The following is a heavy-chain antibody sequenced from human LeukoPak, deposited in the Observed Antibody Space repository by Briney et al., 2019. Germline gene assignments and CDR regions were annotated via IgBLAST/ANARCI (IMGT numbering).Heavy chain of an antibody. V-gene: IGHV3-30*18. J-gene: IGHJ4*02. CDR1: GFTFISYG. D-gene: IGHD3-22*01. CDR2: ISKDGSDK. Sequence: EGSLRLSCAASGFTFISYGIHWVRQAPGKGLEWVAVISKDGSDKKYADSVKGRFIISRDNSKNTLYLQMNSLRAEDTAVYYCAKGSSGGRPYYFDYWGQGTLVTVSS. CDR3: AKGSSGGRPYYFDY.